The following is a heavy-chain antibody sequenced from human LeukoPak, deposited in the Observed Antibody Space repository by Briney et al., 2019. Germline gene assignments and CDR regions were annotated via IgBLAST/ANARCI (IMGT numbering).Heavy chain of an antibody. V-gene: IGHV1-18*01. D-gene: IGHD3-3*01. CDR2: ISGYNGNT. CDR1: GYTFTNYD. J-gene: IGHJ4*02. CDR3: AKDYDFDVDY. Sequence: GASVKVSCKASGYTFTNYDISWVRQAPGQGLEWVGWISGYNGNTNYAQKLQGRVTITTDTSTSTAYMELRGLRSDDTAIYYCAKDYDFDVDYWGQGTLVTVSS.